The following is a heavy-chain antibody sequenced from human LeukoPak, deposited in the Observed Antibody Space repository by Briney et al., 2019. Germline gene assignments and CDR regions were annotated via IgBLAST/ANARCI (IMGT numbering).Heavy chain of an antibody. CDR2: MNPNSGNT. Sequence: ASVKVSCKASGYTFTSYDINWVRQATGQGLEWMGWMNPNSGNTGYAQKFQGRVTMTRNTSISTAYMELSSLRSDDTAVYYCARARRYYDSSGYLNWFDPWGQGTLVTVSS. J-gene: IGHJ5*02. CDR3: ARARRYYDSSGYLNWFDP. V-gene: IGHV1-8*01. D-gene: IGHD3-22*01. CDR1: GYTFTSYD.